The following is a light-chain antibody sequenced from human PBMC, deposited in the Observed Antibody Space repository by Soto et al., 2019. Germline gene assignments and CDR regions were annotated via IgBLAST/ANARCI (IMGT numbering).Light chain of an antibody. CDR1: SSDVGYFNY. CDR2: DVT. J-gene: IGLJ3*02. CDR3: TSYTNNNTLGV. V-gene: IGLV2-14*03. Sequence: QSALTQPASVSGSPGQSITISCTGTSSDVGYFNYVSWYQQHPGKAPKLMIYDVTNRPSGVSNRFSGSKSGNTASLTISGLQAEDEADYYCTSYTNNNTLGVFGGGTKVTVL.